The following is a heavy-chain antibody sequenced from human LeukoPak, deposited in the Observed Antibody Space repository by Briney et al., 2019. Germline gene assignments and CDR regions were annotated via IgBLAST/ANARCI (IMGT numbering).Heavy chain of an antibody. J-gene: IGHJ4*02. CDR1: GGSFSGYY. V-gene: IGHV4-34*01. CDR3: ARRDGGYRDFDY. D-gene: IGHD5-12*01. CDR2: INHSGST. Sequence: PSETLSLTCAVYGGSFSGYYWSWIRQPPGKGLEWIGEINHSGSTNYNPSLKGRVTITVDMSKNQFSLKLSSVTAADTAVYYCARRDGGYRDFDYWGQGTLVTVSS.